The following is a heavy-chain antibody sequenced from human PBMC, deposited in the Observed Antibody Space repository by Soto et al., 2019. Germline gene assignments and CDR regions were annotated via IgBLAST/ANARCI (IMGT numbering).Heavy chain of an antibody. CDR1: GFNFSSYA. V-gene: IGHV3-30*04. CDR3: AREGQPAAGTTPHD. CDR2: ISYDGRKK. J-gene: IGHJ4*02. D-gene: IGHD6-13*01. Sequence: PVGSLRLSCAASGFNFSSYAMHWVRQAPGKGLEWVAVISYDGRKKYYADSVKGRFTISRDNSKNTLYLEMNSLSADDTAVYYCAREGQPAAGTTPHDWGQGTLVTVSS.